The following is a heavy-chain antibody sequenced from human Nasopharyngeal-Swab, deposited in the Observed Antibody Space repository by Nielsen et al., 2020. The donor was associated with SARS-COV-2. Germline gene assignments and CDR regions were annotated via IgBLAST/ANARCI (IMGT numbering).Heavy chain of an antibody. V-gene: IGHV1-2*06. CDR3: AREPLRTHWFDP. CDR2: INPNSGGT. J-gene: IGHJ5*02. Sequence: ASVKVSCKASGYTFTGYYMHWVRQAPGQGLEWMGRINPNSGGTNYAQKFQGRVTMTRDTSISTAYMELSRLRSDDTAVYYCAREPLRTHWFDPWGQGTLVNRLL. CDR1: GYTFTGYY. D-gene: IGHD4-17*01.